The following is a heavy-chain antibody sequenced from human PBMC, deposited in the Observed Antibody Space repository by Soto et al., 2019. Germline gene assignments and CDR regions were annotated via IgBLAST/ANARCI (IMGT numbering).Heavy chain of an antibody. CDR1: GGSISSGGYY. CDR2: IYYSGST. Sequence: TLSLTCTVSGGSISSGGYYWSWIRQHPGKGLEWIGYIYYSGSTYYNPSLKSRVTISVDTSKNQFSLKLSSVTAADTAVYYCARVRVTNSIDAFDIWGQGTMVTVSS. V-gene: IGHV4-31*03. J-gene: IGHJ3*02. D-gene: IGHD2-21*02. CDR3: ARVRVTNSIDAFDI.